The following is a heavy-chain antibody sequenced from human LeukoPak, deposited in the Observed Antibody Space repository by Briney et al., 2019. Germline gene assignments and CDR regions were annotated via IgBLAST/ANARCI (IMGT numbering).Heavy chain of an antibody. V-gene: IGHV4-39*01. CDR3: ARPSTDYVWGSYRTGAFDI. D-gene: IGHD3-16*02. CDR2: IYYSGST. J-gene: IGHJ3*02. Sequence: KPSETLSLTCTVSGGSISSDSYYWGWIRQPPGKGLEWIGSIYYSGSTYYSPSLKSRVTISVDTSKNQFSLKLSSVTAADTAVYYCARPSTDYVWGSYRTGAFDIWGQGTMVTVSS. CDR1: GGSISSDSYY.